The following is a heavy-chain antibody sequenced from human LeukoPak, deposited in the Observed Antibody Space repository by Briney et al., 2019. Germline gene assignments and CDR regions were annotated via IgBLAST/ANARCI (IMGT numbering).Heavy chain of an antibody. J-gene: IGHJ6*03. CDR1: GGSISSYY. V-gene: IGHV4-59*01. Sequence: PSETLSLTCTVSGGSISSYYWSWIRQPPGKGLEWIGYIYYSGSTNYNPSLKSRVTISVDTSKNQFSLKLSSVTAADTAVYYCARVPPARYYYYYYMYVWGKGTTVTVSS. CDR2: IYYSGST. CDR3: ARVPPARYYYYYYMYV.